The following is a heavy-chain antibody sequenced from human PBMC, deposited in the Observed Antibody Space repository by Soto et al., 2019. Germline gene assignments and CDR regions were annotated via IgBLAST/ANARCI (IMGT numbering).Heavy chain of an antibody. CDR1: GGTFSSYA. CDR3: AKGPSHGGFDY. D-gene: IGHD3-16*01. J-gene: IGHJ4*02. CDR2: IIPIFGTA. V-gene: IGHV1-69*01. Sequence: QVQLVQSGAEVKKPGSSVKVSCKASGGTFSSYAISWVRQAPGQGLEWMGGIIPIFGTANYAQKFQGRVTMTAGESTRTSYMEPSSLGSEDTGVDYCAKGPSHGGFDYWGQGTLVTVSS.